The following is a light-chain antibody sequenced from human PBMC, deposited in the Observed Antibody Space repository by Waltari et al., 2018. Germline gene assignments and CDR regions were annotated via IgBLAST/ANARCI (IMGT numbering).Light chain of an antibody. CDR1: HSVGKKY. V-gene: IGKV3-20*01. CDR2: GAS. CDR3: QQYIWSYT. Sequence: LVLTHSPVPLSLSPGERATLSCGASHSVGKKYFAWYKQKPAQTPRLLIYGASSRATGVPDRFSGSGSATDFTLIISRLEPEDFAVYYCQQYIWSYTFGRGTKLEIK. J-gene: IGKJ2*01.